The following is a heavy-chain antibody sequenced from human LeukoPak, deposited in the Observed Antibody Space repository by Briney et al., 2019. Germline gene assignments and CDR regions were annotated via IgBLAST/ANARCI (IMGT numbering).Heavy chain of an antibody. Sequence: QPGGSLRLSCAASGFTFSSYAMSWVRQAPGKGLEWVSAICGSGGSTYYADSVKGRFTISRDNSKNTLYLQMNSLRAEDTAVYYCAKVIGFGYCSSTSCHNFDYWGQGTLVTVPS. CDR1: GFTFSSYA. CDR2: ICGSGGST. CDR3: AKVIGFGYCSSTSCHNFDY. V-gene: IGHV3-23*01. J-gene: IGHJ4*02. D-gene: IGHD2-2*01.